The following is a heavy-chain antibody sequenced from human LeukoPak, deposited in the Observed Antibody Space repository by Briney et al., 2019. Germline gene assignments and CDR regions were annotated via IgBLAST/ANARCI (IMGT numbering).Heavy chain of an antibody. CDR1: GYTFTSYD. Sequence: ASVKVSCKASGYTFTSYDINWVRQATGQGLEWMGWMNPNSGNTGYAQKFQGRVTMTRNTSISTAYMELSSLRSEDTAVYYCAREVVVHPRPYYYYGMDVWGQGTTVTVSS. CDR2: MNPNSGNT. V-gene: IGHV1-8*01. CDR3: AREVVVHPRPYYYYGMDV. J-gene: IGHJ6*02. D-gene: IGHD3-22*01.